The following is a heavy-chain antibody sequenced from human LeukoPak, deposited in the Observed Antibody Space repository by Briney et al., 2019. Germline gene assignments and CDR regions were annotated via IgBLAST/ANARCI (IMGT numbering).Heavy chain of an antibody. D-gene: IGHD3-10*01. Sequence: GGSLRLSCEASGFAFSNYGMHWVRQAPGKGLEWVAVISYDGSNKYYANSVKGRFTISRENARNSLYLQMNSLRAEDTAVYYCARVLWFGGIYYFDYWGQGTLVTVSS. J-gene: IGHJ4*02. CDR1: GFAFSNYG. CDR2: ISYDGSNK. V-gene: IGHV3-30*03. CDR3: ARVLWFGGIYYFDY.